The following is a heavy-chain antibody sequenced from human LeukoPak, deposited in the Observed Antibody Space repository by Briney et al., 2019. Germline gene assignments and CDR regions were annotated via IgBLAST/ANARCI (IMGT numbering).Heavy chain of an antibody. D-gene: IGHD1-1*01. CDR1: GGTFSSYA. CDR2: IIAIFGTA. V-gene: IGHV1-69*06. J-gene: IGHJ6*03. CDR3: ARDGNAHSHYYYYMDV. Sequence: SVKVSCKASGGTFSSYAISWVRQAPGQGLEWMGRIIAIFGTANYAQKFQGRVTITADKSTSTAYMELSSLRSEDTAVYYCARDGNAHSHYYYYMDVWGKGTTVTVSS.